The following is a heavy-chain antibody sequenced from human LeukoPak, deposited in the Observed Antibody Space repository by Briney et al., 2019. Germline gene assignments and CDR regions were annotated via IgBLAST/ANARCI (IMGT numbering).Heavy chain of an antibody. V-gene: IGHV1-2*02. CDR3: AKEGFGNYYDSSGYCDY. Sequence: ASVKVSCMASGYTFTGYNMHWVRQAPGQGLEWMGWINPNSGGTNYAQKFQGRVTMTRDTSISTAYMELSRLRSDDTAVYYCAKEGFGNYYDSSGYCDYWGQGTLVTVSS. D-gene: IGHD3-22*01. J-gene: IGHJ4*02. CDR2: INPNSGGT. CDR1: GYTFTGYN.